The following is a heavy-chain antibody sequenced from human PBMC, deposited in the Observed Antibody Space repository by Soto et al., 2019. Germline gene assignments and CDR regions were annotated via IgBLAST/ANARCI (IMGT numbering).Heavy chain of an antibody. CDR2: ISYDGSNK. CDR3: ARDLADADYYYGMDV. J-gene: IGHJ6*02. Sequence: PGVSLRLSCAASGFTFSSYAMHWVRQAPGKGLEWVAVISYDGSNKYYADSVKGRFTISRDNSKNTLYLQMNSLRAEDTAVYYCARDLADADYYYGMDVWGQGTTVNVSS. V-gene: IGHV3-30-3*01. CDR1: GFTFSSYA.